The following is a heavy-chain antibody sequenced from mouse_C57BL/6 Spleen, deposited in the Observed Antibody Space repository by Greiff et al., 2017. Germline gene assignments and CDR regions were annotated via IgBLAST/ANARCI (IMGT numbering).Heavy chain of an antibody. D-gene: IGHD2-4*01. CDR2: IYPGSGNT. CDR3: ARGIYYDYGY. J-gene: IGHJ2*01. CDR1: GYSFTSYY. V-gene: IGHV1-66*01. Sequence: QVQLQQSGPELVKPGASVKISCKASGYSFTSYYIHWVKQRPGQGLEWIGWIYPGSGNTKYNEKFKGKATLTADTSSSTAYMQLSSLTSEDSAVYYCARGIYYDYGYWGQGTTLTVSS.